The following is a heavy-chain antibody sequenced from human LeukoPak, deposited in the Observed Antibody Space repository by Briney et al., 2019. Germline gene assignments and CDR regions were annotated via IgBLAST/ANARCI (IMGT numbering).Heavy chain of an antibody. CDR1: GFTFSSYW. D-gene: IGHD3-9*01. CDR3: ARGVDSAIDW. CDR2: INGEGRDK. V-gene: IGHV3-7*01. J-gene: IGHJ4*02. Sequence: GGSLRLSCAASGFTFSSYWMNWVRQAPGKGLECVANINGEGRDKHYEGSVRGRFTISRDNADNALYLQMNSLRGDDTALYYCARGVDSAIDWWGQGTLVTVSS.